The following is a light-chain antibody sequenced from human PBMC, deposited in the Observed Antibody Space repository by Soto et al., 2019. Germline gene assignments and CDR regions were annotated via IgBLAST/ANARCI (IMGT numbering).Light chain of an antibody. J-gene: IGLJ1*01. CDR2: GND. Sequence: QSVLTQPPSVSGAPGQGVTITCTGSSSNIGAGYDVHWYQQLPGAAPKLLIFGNDNRPSGVPDRFSGSRSGTSASLAITGLQAEDEADYYCQSYDRSQSGSVFGAGTKLTVL. CDR3: QSYDRSQSGSV. CDR1: SSNIGAGYD. V-gene: IGLV1-40*01.